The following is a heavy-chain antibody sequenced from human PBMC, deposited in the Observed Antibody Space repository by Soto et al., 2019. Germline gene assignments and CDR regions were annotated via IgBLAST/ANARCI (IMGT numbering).Heavy chain of an antibody. CDR3: AKSRYSDSSGDFYDF. Sequence: EVQLLESGGGLVQPGGSLRLSCAASGFTFSNYAMSWVRQAPGKGLEWVSGIGGRATSAYYADSVKGRFAISRDNSYNTLFLQLNSLRAEDTGVYYCAKSRYSDSSGDFYDFWGQGTLVSGSS. V-gene: IGHV3-23*01. J-gene: IGHJ4*02. CDR1: GFTFSNYA. CDR2: IGGRATSA. D-gene: IGHD3-22*01.